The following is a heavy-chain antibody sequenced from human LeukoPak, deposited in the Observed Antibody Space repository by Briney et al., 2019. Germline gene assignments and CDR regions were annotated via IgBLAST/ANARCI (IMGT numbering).Heavy chain of an antibody. CDR1: GFTFSSYS. D-gene: IGHD3-16*01. V-gene: IGHV3-48*04. Sequence: GGSLRLSCAASGFTFSSYSMNWVRQAPGKGLEWVSYISSSGTTMYYVDSVKGRFTISRDNARNSLYLQMSSLRADDTAVYYCARGEDNADEYLREDYWGQGILVTVSS. CDR3: ARGEDNADEYLREDY. CDR2: ISSSGTTM. J-gene: IGHJ4*02.